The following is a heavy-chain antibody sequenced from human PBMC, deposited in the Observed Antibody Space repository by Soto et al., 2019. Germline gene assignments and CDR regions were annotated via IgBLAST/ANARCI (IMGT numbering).Heavy chain of an antibody. Sequence: TGESLKISCNASGYSFNTYWIGWVRQMPGKGLEWMGIIYPGDSDTRYSPSFQGQVTISADKSISTAYLQWSSLKASDTAMYYCSRSSHSDYWGQGPLFTSPQ. CDR3: SRSSHSDY. J-gene: IGHJ4*02. CDR1: GYSFNTYW. V-gene: IGHV5-51*01. CDR2: IYPGDSDT. D-gene: IGHD2-2*01.